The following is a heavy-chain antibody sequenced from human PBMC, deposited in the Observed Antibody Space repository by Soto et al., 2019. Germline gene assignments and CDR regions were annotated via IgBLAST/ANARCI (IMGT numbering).Heavy chain of an antibody. V-gene: IGHV1-69*01. CDR3: ARDSRKWGGATTGDWFDP. J-gene: IGHJ5*02. Sequence: QVQLVQSGAEVKKPGSSVKVSCKASGGTFSSYAISWVRQAPGQGLEWMGGIIPIFGTANYAQKFQGRVTMTADESTSTAYMELSSPRSEDTAVYYCARDSRKWGGATTGDWFDPWGQGTLVTVSS. CDR2: IIPIFGTA. CDR1: GGTFSSYA. D-gene: IGHD1-26*01.